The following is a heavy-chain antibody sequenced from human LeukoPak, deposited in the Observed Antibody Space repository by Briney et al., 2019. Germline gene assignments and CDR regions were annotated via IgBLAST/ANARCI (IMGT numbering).Heavy chain of an antibody. D-gene: IGHD1-7*01. V-gene: IGHV3-11*01. CDR2: ISSSGSTI. J-gene: IGHJ4*02. CDR1: GFTFSDYY. CDR3: ARDSGTSAFDC. Sequence: AGSLRLSCAASGFTFSDYYMSWIRQAPGKGLEWVSYISSSGSTIYYADSVRGRFTISRDNAKNSLYLQMNSLRAEDTAVYYCARDSGTSAFDCWGQGTLVTVSS.